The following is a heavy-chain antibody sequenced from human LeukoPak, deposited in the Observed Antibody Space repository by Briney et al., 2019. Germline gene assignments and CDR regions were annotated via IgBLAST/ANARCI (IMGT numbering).Heavy chain of an antibody. CDR1: GGSFSGYY. D-gene: IGHD6-13*01. Sequence: SETLSLTCAVHGGSFSGYYWSWIRQPPGKGLEWIGEINHSGSTNYNPSLKSRVTISVDTSKNQFSLKLSSVTAADTAVYYCARGGQAAAGTLAGAYYFDYWGQGTLVTVSS. J-gene: IGHJ4*02. CDR3: ARGGQAAAGTLAGAYYFDY. V-gene: IGHV4-34*01. CDR2: INHSGST.